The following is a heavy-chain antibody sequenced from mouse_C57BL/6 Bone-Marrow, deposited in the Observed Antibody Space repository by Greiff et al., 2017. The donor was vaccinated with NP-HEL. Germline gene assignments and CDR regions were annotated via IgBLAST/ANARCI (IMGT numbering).Heavy chain of an antibody. CDR2: IRHKANNHAT. CDR3: TSGGSNYFDY. D-gene: IGHD1-1*01. J-gene: IGHJ2*01. V-gene: IGHV6-6*01. CDR1: GFTFSDAW. Sequence: EVQLVESGGGLVQPGGSMKLSCAASGFTFSDAWMDWVRQSPEKGLEWVAEIRHKANNHATYYAESVKGRFTISRDDSKSSVYLQMNSLRAEDTGIYYCTSGGSNYFDYWGQGTTLTVSS.